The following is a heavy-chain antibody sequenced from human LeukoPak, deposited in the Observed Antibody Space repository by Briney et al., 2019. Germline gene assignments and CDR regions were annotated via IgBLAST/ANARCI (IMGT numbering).Heavy chain of an antibody. V-gene: IGHV5-51*01. Sequence: GESLKISCKGSRYSFTTYWIAWVRQMPGKGLEWMGIIYPGDSDTRYSPSFQGQVTISADKSISTAYLQWSSLKASDTAMYYCARTGLTLIGENWFDPWGQGTLVTVSS. D-gene: IGHD3-22*01. CDR3: ARTGLTLIGENWFDP. CDR1: RYSFTTYW. CDR2: IYPGDSDT. J-gene: IGHJ5*02.